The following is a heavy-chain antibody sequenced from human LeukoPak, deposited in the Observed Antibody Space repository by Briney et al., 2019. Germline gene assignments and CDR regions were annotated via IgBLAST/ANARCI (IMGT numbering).Heavy chain of an antibody. CDR1: SYTFTSYG. CDR3: AREQWLADERWFDP. J-gene: IGHJ5*02. V-gene: IGHV1-18*01. D-gene: IGHD6-19*01. Sequence: ASVKVSCKASSYTFTSYGISWVRQAPGQGLEWMGWISAYNGNTNYAQKLQGRVTMTTDTSTSTAYMELRSLRSDDTAVYYCAREQWLADERWFDPWGQGTLVTVSS. CDR2: ISAYNGNT.